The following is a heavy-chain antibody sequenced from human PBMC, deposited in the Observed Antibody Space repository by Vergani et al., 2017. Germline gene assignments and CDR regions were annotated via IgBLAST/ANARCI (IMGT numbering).Heavy chain of an antibody. CDR3: AGPQGTSAYYYGVFDY. CDR2: LSASDRRT. J-gene: IGHJ4*02. V-gene: IGHV3-23*01. CDR1: GFTFIMHA. Sequence: EVQLLESGGDLVQPGGSLRLSCAASGFTFIMHAMSWVRQAPGKGLEWVSTLSASDRRTHYADSVKGRFTISRDISKNTLSLQMNSLTAEDTAIYYCAGPQGTSAYYYGVFDYWGQGILVTVSS. D-gene: IGHD3-22*01.